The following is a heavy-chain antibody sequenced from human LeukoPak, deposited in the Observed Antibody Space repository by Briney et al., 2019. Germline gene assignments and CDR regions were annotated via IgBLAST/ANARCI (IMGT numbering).Heavy chain of an antibody. V-gene: IGHV1-2*02. CDR3: ARVSAGGYSYGNGRNAFDI. CDR2: INPNSGGT. J-gene: IGHJ3*02. Sequence: ASVKVSCKASGYTFTGYYMHWVRQAPGQGLEWMGWINPNSGGTNYAQKFQGRVTMTRDTSISTAYMELSRLRSDDTAVYYCARVSAGGYSYGNGRNAFDIWGQGTMVTVSS. CDR1: GYTFTGYY. D-gene: IGHD5-18*01.